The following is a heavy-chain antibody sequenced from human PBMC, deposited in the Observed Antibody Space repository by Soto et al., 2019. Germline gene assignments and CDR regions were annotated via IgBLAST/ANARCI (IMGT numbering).Heavy chain of an antibody. CDR2: IYYSGST. V-gene: IGHV4-59*01. J-gene: IGHJ6*03. CDR1: GGSISSYY. CDR3: ARSLVYYYYMDV. Sequence: SETLSLTCTVSGGSISSYYWSWIRQPPGKGLEWIGYIYYSGSTNYNPSLKSRVTISVDTSKNQFSLKLSSVTAADTAVYYCARSLVYYYYMDVWGKGTTVTVSS.